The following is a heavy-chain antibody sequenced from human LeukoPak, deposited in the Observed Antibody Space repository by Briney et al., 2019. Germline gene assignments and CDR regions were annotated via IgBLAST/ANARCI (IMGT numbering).Heavy chain of an antibody. D-gene: IGHD3-10*01. V-gene: IGHV1-2*02. J-gene: IGHJ5*02. CDR1: GYSFTDYY. Sequence: ASVKVSCKASGYSFTDYYMNWVRLAPGQGLEWMGWINPNSGGTNYAQKFQDRVTMTRDTSISTAYMELSLLTSDDTAVYYCARGDYYGSGKVVAAWGQGTLVTVSS. CDR3: ARGDYYGSGKVVAA. CDR2: INPNSGGT.